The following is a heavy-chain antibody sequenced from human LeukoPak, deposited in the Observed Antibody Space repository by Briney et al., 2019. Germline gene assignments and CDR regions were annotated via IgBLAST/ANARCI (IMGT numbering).Heavy chain of an antibody. CDR2: IIPILGIA. CDR3: ARDLGRRGATPFQH. J-gene: IGHJ1*01. D-gene: IGHD1-26*01. V-gene: IGHV1-69*04. CDR1: GYTFTSYG. Sequence: SVKVSCKASGYTFTSYGISWVRQAPGQGLEWMGRIIPILGIANYAQKFQGRVTITADKSTSTAYMELSSLRSEDTAVYYCARDLGRRGATPFQHWGQGTLVTVSS.